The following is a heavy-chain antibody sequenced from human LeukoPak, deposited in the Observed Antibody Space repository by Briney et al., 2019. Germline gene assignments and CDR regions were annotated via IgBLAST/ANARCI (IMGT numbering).Heavy chain of an antibody. Sequence: PGGSLRLSCAASGFTVSSNYMSWVRQAPGKGLEWVSVIYSGGSTYYADSVKGRFTISRDNSKNTLYLQMNSLRAEDTAVYYCAKVDHRIAVAAAFDYWGQGTLVTVSS. J-gene: IGHJ4*02. V-gene: IGHV3-66*01. CDR1: GFTVSSNY. CDR2: IYSGGST. D-gene: IGHD6-19*01. CDR3: AKVDHRIAVAAAFDY.